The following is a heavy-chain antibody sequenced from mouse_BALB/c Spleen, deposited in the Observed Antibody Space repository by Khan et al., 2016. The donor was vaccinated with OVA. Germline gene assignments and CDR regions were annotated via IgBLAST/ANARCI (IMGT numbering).Heavy chain of an antibody. V-gene: IGHV14-1*02. CDR3: ARRGYGNYWFAY. CDR1: GFNIEDYY. D-gene: IGHD2-1*01. J-gene: IGHJ3*01. CDR2: IDPENGDT. Sequence: VQLKQSGAELVRPGALVKLSCKASGFNIEDYYLNWVKQRPEQGLEWIGWIDPENGDTIYDPKFQGKASITADTSSNTAYLHLSSLTSADTAVYYCARRGYGNYWFAYWGQGTLVTVSA.